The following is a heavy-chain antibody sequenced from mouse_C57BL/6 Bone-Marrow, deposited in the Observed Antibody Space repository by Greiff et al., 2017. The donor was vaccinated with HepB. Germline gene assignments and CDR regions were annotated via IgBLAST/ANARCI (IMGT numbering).Heavy chain of an antibody. V-gene: IGHV5-17*01. CDR1: GFTFSDYG. J-gene: IGHJ3*01. D-gene: IGHD1-1*01. CDR3: AGEGVITTVVAPFAY. CDR2: ISSGSSTI. Sequence: EVMLVESGGGLVKPGGSLKLSCAASGFTFSDYGMHWVRQAPEKGLEWVAYISSGSSTIYYADTVKGRFTISRDNAKNTLFLQMTSLRSEDTAMYYCAGEGVITTVVAPFAYWGQGTLVTVSA.